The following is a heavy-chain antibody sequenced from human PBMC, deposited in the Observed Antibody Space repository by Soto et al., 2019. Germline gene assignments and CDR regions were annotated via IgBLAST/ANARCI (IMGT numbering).Heavy chain of an antibody. V-gene: IGHV4-59*02. Sequence: WATLSLTCAVSGESVIDYYWSWIRQPPGKGLEWIGHIYYTGTTSYNPSLESRVTMSLDTSKNHFSLELTSVTAADTALYYCARAFYTDSGGYPRPIFDSWVPGTLVTVSS. CDR1: GESVIDYY. J-gene: IGHJ4*02. D-gene: IGHD2-15*01. CDR2: IYYTGTT. CDR3: ARAFYTDSGGYPRPIFDS.